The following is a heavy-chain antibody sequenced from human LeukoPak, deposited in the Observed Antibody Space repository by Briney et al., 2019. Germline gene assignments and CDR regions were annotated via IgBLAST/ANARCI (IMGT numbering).Heavy chain of an antibody. CDR3: TRLLYYYDSDIYQRYLDY. CDR1: GFTFSSYA. J-gene: IGHJ4*02. Sequence: GGSLRLSCAASGFTFSSYAMNWVRQAPGKGLEWVSIIYSGGNTHYADSVTGRFTISRDNSQNTLYLQMNSLRPEDTAVYYCTRLLYYYDSDIYQRYLDYWGQGTLVTVSS. D-gene: IGHD3-22*01. V-gene: IGHV3-53*01. CDR2: IYSGGNT.